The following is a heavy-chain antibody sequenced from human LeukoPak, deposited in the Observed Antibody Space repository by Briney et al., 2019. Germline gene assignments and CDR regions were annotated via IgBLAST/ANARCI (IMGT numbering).Heavy chain of an antibody. CDR3: ARGRYYDILTGYYRKRNLFDY. D-gene: IGHD3-9*01. CDR1: GVTFSGYS. CDR2: INHSGST. V-gene: IGHV4-34*01. J-gene: IGHJ4*02. Sequence: PGETLTLTCAVYGVTFSGYSWSWIRQPPGKGLEWIGEINHSGSTTYNPSLERRLSISVSTSKNQFSLKLSSVTAADTAVYYCARGRYYDILTGYYRKRNLFDYWGQGTLVTVSS.